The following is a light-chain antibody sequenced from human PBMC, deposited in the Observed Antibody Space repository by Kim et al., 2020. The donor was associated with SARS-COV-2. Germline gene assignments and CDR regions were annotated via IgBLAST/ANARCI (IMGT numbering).Light chain of an antibody. Sequence: PGERATLSCRASQSVISSYLALYQQKPGQAPRLLIYGASTRATGIPDRFSGSGSGTDFTLTISRLEPEDFAVYFCQQYVNSLLPFGGGTKVDIK. CDR3: QQYVNSLLP. CDR1: QSVISSY. CDR2: GAS. J-gene: IGKJ4*01. V-gene: IGKV3-20*01.